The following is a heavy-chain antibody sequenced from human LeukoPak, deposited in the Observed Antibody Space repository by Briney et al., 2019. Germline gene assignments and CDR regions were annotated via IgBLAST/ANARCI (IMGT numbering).Heavy chain of an antibody. CDR2: IYYSGST. Sequence: PSETLSLTCTVSGGSISSYYWSWIRQPPGKGLEWIGYIYYSGSTNYNPSLKSRVTISVDTSKNQFSLKLSSVTAADTAVYYCARVVGPDLFDYWGQGTLVTVSS. CDR3: ARVVGPDLFDY. D-gene: IGHD1-14*01. CDR1: GGSISSYY. V-gene: IGHV4-59*12. J-gene: IGHJ4*02.